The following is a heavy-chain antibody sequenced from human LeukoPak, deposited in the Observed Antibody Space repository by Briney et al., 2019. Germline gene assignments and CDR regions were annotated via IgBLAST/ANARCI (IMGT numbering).Heavy chain of an antibody. CDR2: ISRSSSQT. CDR1: GFMFSSYG. CDR3: ARERFHGSGAPKYDY. Sequence: GGSLRLSCAASGFMFSSYGMNWVRQAPGKGLEWVSYISRSSSQTSYADSAKGRFTISRDNTKNSLYLLMNTLRVEDTAVYYCARERFHGSGAPKYDYWGQGTLVTVSS. V-gene: IGHV3-21*01. D-gene: IGHD3-10*01. J-gene: IGHJ4*02.